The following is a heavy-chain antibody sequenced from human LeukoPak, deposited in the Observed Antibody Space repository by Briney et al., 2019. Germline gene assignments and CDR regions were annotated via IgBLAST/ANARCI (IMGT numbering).Heavy chain of an antibody. V-gene: IGHV3-23*01. CDR3: AKTAHYDSSGYSDY. J-gene: IGHJ4*02. CDR2: ISGSGDNT. Sequence: GGSLRLSCAASGFTFSSYAMSWVRQAPGKGLEWVSGISGSGDNTYYADSVKGRFTISRDNSKNTLYVQVNSLGTEDTAVYYCAKTAHYDSSGYSDYWGQGTLVTVSS. D-gene: IGHD3-22*01. CDR1: GFTFSSYA.